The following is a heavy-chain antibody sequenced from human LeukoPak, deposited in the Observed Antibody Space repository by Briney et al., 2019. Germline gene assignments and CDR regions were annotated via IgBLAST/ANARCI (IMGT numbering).Heavy chain of an antibody. CDR3: ASTVAATQNYYYYYMDV. V-gene: IGHV1-69*13. J-gene: IGHJ6*03. CDR1: GGTFSSYA. D-gene: IGHD2-15*01. CDR2: IIPIFGTA. Sequence: SVKVSCKASGGTFSSYAISWVRQAPGQGLEWMGGIIPIFGTANYAQKFQGRVTITADESTSTAYMELSSLRSEDTAVYYCASTVAATQNYYYYYMDVWGKGTTVTVSS.